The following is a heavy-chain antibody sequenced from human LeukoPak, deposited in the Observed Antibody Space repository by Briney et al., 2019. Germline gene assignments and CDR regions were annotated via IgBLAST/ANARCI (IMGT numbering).Heavy chain of an antibody. CDR2: IYYSGST. Sequence: TSETLSLTCTVSGGSISSYYWSWIRQPPGKGLEWIGYIYYSGSTNYNPSLKSRVTISVDTSKNQFSLKLSSVTAADTAVYYCARGGGSYYYDSSGYYNYWGQGTLVTVSS. J-gene: IGHJ4*02. D-gene: IGHD3-22*01. CDR1: GGSISSYY. V-gene: IGHV4-59*01. CDR3: ARGGGSYYYDSSGYYNY.